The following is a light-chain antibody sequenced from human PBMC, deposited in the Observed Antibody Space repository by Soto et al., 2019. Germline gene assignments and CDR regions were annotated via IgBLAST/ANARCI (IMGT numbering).Light chain of an antibody. CDR1: RSDIGSYNY. Sequence: QSALTQPASLSGSPGQSVTISCTGTRSDIGSYNYISWYQQHPGKAPKLIIFDVSYRPSGISDRFSGPKSGNTTSLTISGLQPEDEAYYYCRPYGASSTLFGGGTKLTVL. CDR2: DVS. V-gene: IGLV2-14*03. CDR3: RPYGASSTL. J-gene: IGLJ2*01.